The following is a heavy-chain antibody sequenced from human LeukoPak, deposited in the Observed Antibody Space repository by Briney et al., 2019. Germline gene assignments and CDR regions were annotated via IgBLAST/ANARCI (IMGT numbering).Heavy chain of an antibody. Sequence: GGSLRLSCAASGFTVSSNYMSWVRQAPGKGLEWVSVIYSGGSTYYADSVKGRFTISRDNSKNTLYLRMNSLRAEDTAVYYCAKDQGLLDYYGSGANFDYWGQGTLVTVSS. CDR3: AKDQGLLDYYGSGANFDY. D-gene: IGHD3-10*01. CDR1: GFTVSSNY. J-gene: IGHJ4*02. V-gene: IGHV3-66*01. CDR2: IYSGGST.